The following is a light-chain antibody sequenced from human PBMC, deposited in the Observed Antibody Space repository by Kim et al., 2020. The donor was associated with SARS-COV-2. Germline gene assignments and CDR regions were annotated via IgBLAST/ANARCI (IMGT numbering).Light chain of an antibody. J-gene: IGKJ2*01. CDR3: LEYYSFAHT. V-gene: IGKV1-17*03. CDR2: DAS. CDR1: QGVRGY. Sequence: DIQMTQSPSALSASVGDRVAITCRASQGVRGYLAWFQQKPGRVPKRLIYDASRLQSGVPSRFSGSGSGTEYTLTISSLQPEDFKTYYCLEYYSFAHTRGQEPEGE.